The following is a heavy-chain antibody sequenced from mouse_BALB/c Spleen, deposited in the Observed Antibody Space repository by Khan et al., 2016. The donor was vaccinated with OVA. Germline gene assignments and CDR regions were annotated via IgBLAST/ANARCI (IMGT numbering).Heavy chain of an antibody. CDR2: IDPANGDT. D-gene: IGHD2-1*01. V-gene: IGHV14-3*02. CDR1: GFNIKDTY. CDR3: ATLYGKPFAY. Sequence: VQLQQSRAELLKPGASVKLSCTSSGFNIKDTYMHWVKQRPEQGLEWIGRIDPANGDTKYDPKFQGKATITADTSSNTAYLQLSSLTSEDTAVYYCATLYGKPFAYWGQGTLVTVS. J-gene: IGHJ3*01.